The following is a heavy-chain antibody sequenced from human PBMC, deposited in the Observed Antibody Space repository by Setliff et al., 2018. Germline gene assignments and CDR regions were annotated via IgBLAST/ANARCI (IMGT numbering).Heavy chain of an antibody. CDR3: ARDRDSSGYPYYFDY. J-gene: IGHJ4*02. D-gene: IGHD3-22*01. Sequence: ASVKVSCKASGYTFTGYYMYWVRQAPGKGLEWMGGFDPEDGETIYAQKFQGWVTMTRDTSISTAYMELSRLRSDDTAVYYCARDRDSSGYPYYFDYWGQGTLVTVSS. CDR2: FDPEDGET. V-gene: IGHV1-2*04. CDR1: GYTFTGYY.